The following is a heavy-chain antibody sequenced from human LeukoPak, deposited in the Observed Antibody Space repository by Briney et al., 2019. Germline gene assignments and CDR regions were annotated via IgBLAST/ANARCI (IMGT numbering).Heavy chain of an antibody. J-gene: IGHJ4*02. D-gene: IGHD1-26*01. CDR1: GFTFDDYG. CDR3: ARGSSGSYFYFDY. Sequence: PGGSLRLSCAASGFTFDDYGMSWVRHGPGKGLEWVSGINWNGGSIGYADSVKGRFTISRDNAKNSLYLQMNSLRVEDTALYYCARGSSGSYFYFDYWGQGNVVTVSS. V-gene: IGHV3-20*04. CDR2: INWNGGSI.